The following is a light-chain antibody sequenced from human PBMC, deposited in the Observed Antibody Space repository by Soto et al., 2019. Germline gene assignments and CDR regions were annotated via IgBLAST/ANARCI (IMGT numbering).Light chain of an antibody. Sequence: AIQMTQSPSSLSASVGDRVTITCRASQGIRNALGWYQQKPGKAPKLLIYAASSLQSGVPSRFSVSGSGTDFTLTISSLQPEDFATYYCLQDYNYPWTFGQGTKVEIK. CDR2: AAS. CDR1: QGIRNA. V-gene: IGKV1-6*01. J-gene: IGKJ1*01. CDR3: LQDYNYPWT.